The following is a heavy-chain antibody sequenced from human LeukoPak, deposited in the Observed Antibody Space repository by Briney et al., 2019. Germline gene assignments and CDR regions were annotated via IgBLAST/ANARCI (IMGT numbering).Heavy chain of an antibody. CDR1: GGSISSGGYY. CDR2: IYHSEST. CDR3: VRESASTVVTSRVY. Sequence: PSQTLSLTCTVSGGSISSGGYYWSWIRQPPGKGLEWIGYIYHSESTYYNPSLKSRVTISVDRSKNQFSLKLSSVTAADTAVYYCVRESASTVVTSRVYWGQGTLVTVSS. V-gene: IGHV4-30-2*01. J-gene: IGHJ4*02. D-gene: IGHD4-23*01.